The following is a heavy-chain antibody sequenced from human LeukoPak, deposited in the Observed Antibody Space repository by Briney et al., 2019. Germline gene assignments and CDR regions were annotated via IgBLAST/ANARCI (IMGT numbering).Heavy chain of an antibody. CDR2: ISYDGSNK. V-gene: IGHV3-30*18. D-gene: IGHD3-10*01. CDR3: AKDPGSL. CDR1: GFTFSSYG. J-gene: IGHJ4*02. Sequence: TGGSLRPSCAASGFTFSSYGMHWVRQAPGKGLEWVAVISYDGSNKYYADSVKGRFTISRDNSKNTLYLQMNSLRAEDTAVYYCAKDPGSLWGQGTLVTVSS.